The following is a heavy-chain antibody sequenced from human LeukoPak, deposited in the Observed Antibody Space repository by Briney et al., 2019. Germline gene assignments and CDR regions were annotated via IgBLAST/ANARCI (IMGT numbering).Heavy chain of an antibody. CDR3: ARWNLGSDY. J-gene: IGHJ4*02. V-gene: IGHV3-48*04. CDR1: GFTFSAYD. D-gene: IGHD1-1*01. Sequence: PGGSLRLSCAASGFTFSAYDMNWVRQAPGKGLKWLSYISSSSTTKYHADSVKGRFTIPRDNTKNSLYLQMNSLRAEDTGVYYCARWNLGSDYWGQGTLVTVSS. CDR2: ISSSSTTK.